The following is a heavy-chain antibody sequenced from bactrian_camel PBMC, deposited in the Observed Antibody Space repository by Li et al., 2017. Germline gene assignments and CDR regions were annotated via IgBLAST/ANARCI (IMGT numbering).Heavy chain of an antibody. D-gene: IGHD1*01. CDR1: RYPTSSYC. J-gene: IGHJ4*01. V-gene: IGHV3S1*01. CDR3: AEDDRVVRCFPAVDFAV. CDR2: IDSDGETT. Sequence: HVQLVESGGGSVQAGGSLRLSCTASRYPTSSYCLGWFRQAPGKEREGVASIDSDGETTYADSVKGRFIISKGNGGRTLYLQMDNLRPEDTATYYCAEDDRVVRCFPAVDFAVWGRGTQVTVS.